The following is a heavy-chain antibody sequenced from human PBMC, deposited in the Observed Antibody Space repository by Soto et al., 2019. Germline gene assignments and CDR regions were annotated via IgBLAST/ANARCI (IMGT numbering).Heavy chain of an antibody. Sequence: SETLSLTCAVSGGSISSGDYSWSWIRQPPGKGLEWIGYIYHSGSTYYNPSLKSRVTISVDRSKNQFSLKLSSVTAADTAVYYCAGRLRYFDPTINWFDPWGQGTLVTVSS. CDR3: AGRLRYFDPTINWFDP. J-gene: IGHJ5*02. D-gene: IGHD3-9*01. CDR1: GGSISSGDYS. V-gene: IGHV4-30-2*01. CDR2: IYHSGST.